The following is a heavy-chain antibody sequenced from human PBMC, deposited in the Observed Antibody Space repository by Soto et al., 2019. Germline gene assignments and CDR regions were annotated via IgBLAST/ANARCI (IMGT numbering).Heavy chain of an antibody. Sequence: SETLSLTSTVSGGCVSGWVYDWGWIRQPPGKGLEYIGSIYFDGSTYYNPSLKSRVTISVDTSKNQFSLKLHSMTAADTAVYYCARPMYFFGSGSYPWLDPWGQGTLVTVSS. V-gene: IGHV4-39*01. CDR1: GGCVSGWVYD. CDR2: IYFDGST. J-gene: IGHJ5*02. D-gene: IGHD3-10*01. CDR3: ARPMYFFGSGSYPWLDP.